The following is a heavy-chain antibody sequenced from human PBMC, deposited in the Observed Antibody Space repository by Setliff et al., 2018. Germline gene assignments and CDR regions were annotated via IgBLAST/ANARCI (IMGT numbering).Heavy chain of an antibody. Sequence: SVKVSCKASGCTFSSYGISWVRQAPGQGLEWMGGTIPIFGSTNYAQKFQVRVTIITDESTTTAYMELSSLGSEDTSVYYCVREGVDTRSSTDYRYYMDVWGKGTTVTVSS. V-gene: IGHV1-69*05. CDR3: VREGVDTRSSTDYRYYMDV. CDR2: TIPIFGST. D-gene: IGHD5-18*01. CDR1: GCTFSSYG. J-gene: IGHJ6*03.